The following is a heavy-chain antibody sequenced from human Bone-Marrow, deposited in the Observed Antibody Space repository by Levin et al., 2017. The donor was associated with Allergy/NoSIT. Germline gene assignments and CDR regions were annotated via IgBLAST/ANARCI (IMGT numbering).Heavy chain of an antibody. Sequence: KPSETLSLTCTVSGGSISAYYWSWIRQPPEKGLEWIGYISYSGSPTYNPSLKSRVTISVDTSKNQFSLKLSSVTASDTAVYYCARHLGYSGLNYLDYWGQGTLVTVSS. CDR1: GGSISAYY. D-gene: IGHD5-12*01. CDR3: ARHLGYSGLNYLDY. CDR2: ISYSGSP. J-gene: IGHJ4*02. V-gene: IGHV4-59*08.